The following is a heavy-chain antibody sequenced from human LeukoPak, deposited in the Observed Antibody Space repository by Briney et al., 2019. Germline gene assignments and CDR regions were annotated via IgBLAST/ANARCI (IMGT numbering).Heavy chain of an antibody. CDR2: IKQDGREK. J-gene: IGHJ4*02. D-gene: IGHD3-9*01. Sequence: GGSLRLSCAASGFTFSSYWMSWVRQAPGKGLEWVANIKQDGREKYYVDSVKGGFTISRDNAKKSLYLQMNSLRAEDTAVYYCARVEDYDILTGFDYWGQGTLVTVSS. CDR3: ARVEDYDILTGFDY. CDR1: GFTFSSYW. V-gene: IGHV3-7*01.